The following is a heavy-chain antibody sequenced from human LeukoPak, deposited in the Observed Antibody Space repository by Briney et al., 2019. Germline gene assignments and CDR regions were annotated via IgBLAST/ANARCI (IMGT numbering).Heavy chain of an antibody. Sequence: GGSLRLSCAASGFTFSSYAMSWVRQAPGKGLEWVSAISGSGGSTYYADSVKGRFTISRDNSKNTLYLQMNGLRAEDTAVYYCAKAKAVAGFPPDYWGQGTLVTVSS. CDR2: ISGSGGST. CDR1: GFTFSSYA. CDR3: AKAKAVAGFPPDY. V-gene: IGHV3-23*01. J-gene: IGHJ4*02. D-gene: IGHD6-19*01.